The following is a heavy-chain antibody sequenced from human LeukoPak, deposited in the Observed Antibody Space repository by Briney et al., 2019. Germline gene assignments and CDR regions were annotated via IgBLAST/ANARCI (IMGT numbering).Heavy chain of an antibody. CDR1: GFTFSSYA. V-gene: IGHV3-30*04. Sequence: GGSLRLSCAASGFTFSSYAMHWVRQAPGKGLEWVAVISYDGSNKYYADSVKGRFTISRDNSKNTLYLQMNSLRAEDTAVYYCARGSSDYSNYALYYFDYWGQGTLVTVSS. CDR3: ARGSSDYSNYALYYFDY. D-gene: IGHD4-11*01. CDR2: ISYDGSNK. J-gene: IGHJ4*02.